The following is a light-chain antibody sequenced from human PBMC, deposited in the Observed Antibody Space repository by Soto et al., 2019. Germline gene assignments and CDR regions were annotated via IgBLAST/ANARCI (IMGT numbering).Light chain of an antibody. CDR1: QSISSW. Sequence: DLQMTQSPSTLSASIGDRVTITCRASQSISSWLAWYQQKPGKAPKLLISDASNLESGVPSTFSGSGSGTEFTLTISSLQPDDFATYYCQQYSSYSRTFGPGTRVEIK. CDR3: QQYSSYSRT. J-gene: IGKJ1*01. V-gene: IGKV1-5*01. CDR2: DAS.